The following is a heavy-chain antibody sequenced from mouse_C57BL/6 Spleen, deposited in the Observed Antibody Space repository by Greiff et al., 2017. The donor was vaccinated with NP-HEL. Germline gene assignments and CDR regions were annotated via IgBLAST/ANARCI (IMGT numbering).Heavy chain of an antibody. Sequence: VQLKESGAELVRPGASVKLSCTASGFNIKDDYMHWVKQRPEQGLEWIGWIDPENGDTEYASKFQGKATITADTSSNTAYLQLSSLTSEDTAVYYCTTYYGSSLYYFDYWGQGTTLTVSS. CDR3: TTYYGSSLYYFDY. V-gene: IGHV14-4*01. J-gene: IGHJ2*01. CDR2: IDPENGDT. CDR1: GFNIKDDY. D-gene: IGHD1-1*01.